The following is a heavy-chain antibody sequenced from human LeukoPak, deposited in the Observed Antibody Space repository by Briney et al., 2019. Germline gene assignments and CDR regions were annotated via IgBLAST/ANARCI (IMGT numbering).Heavy chain of an antibody. J-gene: IGHJ6*02. V-gene: IGHV3-21*01. D-gene: IGHD3-3*01. CDR3: ARDAYDFWSGSTSYYYGMDV. Sequence: GGSLRLSCAASGFTFSSYSMNWVRQAPGKGLEWVSSISSSSSYIYYADSVKGRFTISRDNAKNSLYLQMNSPRAEDTAVYYCARDAYDFWSGSTSYYYGMDVWGQGTTVTVSS. CDR2: ISSSSSYI. CDR1: GFTFSSYS.